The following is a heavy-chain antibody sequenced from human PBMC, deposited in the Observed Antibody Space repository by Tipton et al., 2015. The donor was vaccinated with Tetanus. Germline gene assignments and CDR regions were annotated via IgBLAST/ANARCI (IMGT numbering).Heavy chain of an antibody. CDR3: ARSIGLERRHRVQDYYYDMDV. D-gene: IGHD1-1*01. J-gene: IGHJ6*02. CDR2: ITVYNGHT. V-gene: IGHV1-18*01. CDR1: GYTFTNHA. Sequence: QLVQSGPEVKKPGASVKVSCKASGYTFTNHAISWVRQAPGQGLEWVGWITVYNGHTDYAQNLQGRVTLTIESSTNTAYMELRSLRSEDTAMYYCARSIGLERRHRVQDYYYDMDVWGQGTTVTVSS.